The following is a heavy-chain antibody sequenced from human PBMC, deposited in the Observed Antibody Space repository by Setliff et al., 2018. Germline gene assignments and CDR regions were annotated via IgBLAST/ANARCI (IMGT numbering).Heavy chain of an antibody. Sequence: SETLSLTCTVSGASISSGTYYWTWIRQSPAKGLEWIGEITHAGTTGSTKYDPSLKSRVTMSIDTSKNQFSLMVTSVTAADTAVYYCARGRNVASRLLDSWGQGTLVTVSS. CDR2: ITHAGTTGST. V-gene: IGHV4-39*07. CDR3: ARGRNVASRLLDS. J-gene: IGHJ4*02. D-gene: IGHD6-6*01. CDR1: GASISSGTYY.